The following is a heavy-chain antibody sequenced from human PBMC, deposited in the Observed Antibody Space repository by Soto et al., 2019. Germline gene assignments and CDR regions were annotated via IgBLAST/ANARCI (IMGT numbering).Heavy chain of an antibody. CDR2: IIPILGIA. J-gene: IGHJ4*02. Sequence: SVKVSCKASGGTFSSYTISWVRQAPGQGLEWMGRIIPILGIANYAQKFQGRVTSTADKSTSTAYMELSSLRSEDTAVYYCARDGGYGSGSYYQFDYWGQGTLVTVSS. CDR1: GGTFSSYT. V-gene: IGHV1-69*04. D-gene: IGHD3-10*01. CDR3: ARDGGYGSGSYYQFDY.